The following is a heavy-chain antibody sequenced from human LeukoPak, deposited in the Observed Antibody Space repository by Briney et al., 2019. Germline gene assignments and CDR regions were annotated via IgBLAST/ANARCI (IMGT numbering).Heavy chain of an antibody. J-gene: IGHJ6*03. CDR2: IYYTGST. Sequence: SETLSLTCGVYGGSLSGYYCSWIRQTPGKGLEWIGEIYYTGSTRYNPSLKSRVTISVDTSENQFSLKLSSVTAADTAVYYCARFTYYDFWSGRVGYMDVWGKGTTVTVSS. CDR3: ARFTYYDFWSGRVGYMDV. D-gene: IGHD3-3*01. CDR1: GGSLSGYY. V-gene: IGHV4-34*01.